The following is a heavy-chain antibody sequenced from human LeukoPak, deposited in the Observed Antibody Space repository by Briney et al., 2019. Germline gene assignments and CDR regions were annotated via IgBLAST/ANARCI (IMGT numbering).Heavy chain of an antibody. CDR1: GYTFTGYY. CDR2: INPESGGT. Sequence: ASVKVSCKASGYTFTGYYMHWVRQAPGQGLEWMGWINPESGGTNYAQKFQGRVTMTRDTSNSTAYMELTILRSDDTAVYYCARLPVIVGAWSPIDYWGQGTRVTVSS. CDR3: ARLPVIVGAWSPIDY. V-gene: IGHV1-2*02. D-gene: IGHD1-26*01. J-gene: IGHJ4*02.